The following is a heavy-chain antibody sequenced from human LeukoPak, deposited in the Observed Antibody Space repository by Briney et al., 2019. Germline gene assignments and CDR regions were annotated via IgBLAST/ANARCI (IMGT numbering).Heavy chain of an antibody. V-gene: IGHV4-39*01. CDR3: GRLNTDWGFLFDS. D-gene: IGHD3-16*01. CDR1: GDSITRNTYH. Sequence: KSSETLSLTCIVSGDSITRNTYHWGWVRQPPGKGLEWIGTIYYSGSIYYNQSLRGRVALSVDTSKNQFSLKLTSVTAADAAVYYCGRLNTDWGFLFDSWGQGTLVTVSS. CDR2: IYYSGSI. J-gene: IGHJ4*02.